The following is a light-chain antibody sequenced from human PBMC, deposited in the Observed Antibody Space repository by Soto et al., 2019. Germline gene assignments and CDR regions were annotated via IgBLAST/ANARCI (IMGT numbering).Light chain of an antibody. Sequence: DIQMTQSPSSLSASVGDRVTITCRASQSISSYLNWYQQKPGKAPKILISDASSLQSGVPLRFSGSGSGTDFTLTISSLQPEDFATYYCQQSYSTPRTFAQGTKVDIK. CDR3: QQSYSTPRT. CDR2: DAS. V-gene: IGKV1-39*01. J-gene: IGKJ2*01. CDR1: QSISSY.